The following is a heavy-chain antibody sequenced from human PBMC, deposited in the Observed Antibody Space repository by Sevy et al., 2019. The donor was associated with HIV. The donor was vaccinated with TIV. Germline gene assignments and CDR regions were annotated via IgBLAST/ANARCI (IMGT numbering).Heavy chain of an antibody. V-gene: IGHV3-30-3*01. J-gene: IGHJ3*02. CDR1: GFTFSSYA. CDR2: ISYDGSNK. Sequence: GGSLRLSCAASGFTFSSYAMHWVRQAPGKGLEWVAVISYDGSNKYYADSVKGRFTISRDNSKNTLYLQMNSLRAEDTAVYYCARGMMYGYDSSGYLPALDAFDIWGQGTMVTVSS. D-gene: IGHD3-22*01. CDR3: ARGMMYGYDSSGYLPALDAFDI.